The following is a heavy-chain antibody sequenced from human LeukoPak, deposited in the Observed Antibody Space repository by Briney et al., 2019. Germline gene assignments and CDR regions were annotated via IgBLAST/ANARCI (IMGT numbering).Heavy chain of an antibody. Sequence: SETLSLTCTVSGGSMNGFFWSWIRQPPGKGLRWIGYIHYSGSTKYNPTPKSRVTISTDTSKNQLSLRLSSVTTADTAVYYCARAPRGDYYDSSGPLGCYLDRWGRGTLVTVSS. CDR1: GGSMNGFF. V-gene: IGHV4-59*01. D-gene: IGHD3-22*01. CDR2: IHYSGST. CDR3: ARAPRGDYYDSSGPLGCYLDR. J-gene: IGHJ2*01.